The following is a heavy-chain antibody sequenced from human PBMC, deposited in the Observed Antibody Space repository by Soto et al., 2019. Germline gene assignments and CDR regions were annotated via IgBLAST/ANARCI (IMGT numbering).Heavy chain of an antibody. CDR3: ARVAERRTVTKGSYYYMGV. Sequence: QVQLLQSGAEVKNPGSSLKVSCKASGDTFSNHTLSWVRQAPLQGIEWMGRIIRILGVANYAQKFQGRVTRSADKSTRTSYMELSSLRTADTAVYYCARVAERRTVTKGSYYYMGVWGNGNTVTGSS. D-gene: IGHD4-17*01. CDR2: IIRILGVA. V-gene: IGHV1-69*04. J-gene: IGHJ6*03. CDR1: GDTFSNHT.